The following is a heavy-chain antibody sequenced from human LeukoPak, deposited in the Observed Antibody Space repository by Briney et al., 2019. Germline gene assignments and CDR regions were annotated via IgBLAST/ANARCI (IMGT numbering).Heavy chain of an antibody. CDR1: GYSINSVYY. J-gene: IGHJ4*02. V-gene: IGHV4-34*01. CDR2: INHSGST. CDR3: ARGRGRIFGVVITNRGGFDY. Sequence: SSETLSLTCAVSGYSINSVYYWSWIRQPPGKGLEWIGQINHSGSTNYNPSLKSRVTISVDTSKNQFSLKLSSVTAADTAVYYCARGRGRIFGVVITNRGGFDYWGQGTLVTVSS. D-gene: IGHD3-3*01.